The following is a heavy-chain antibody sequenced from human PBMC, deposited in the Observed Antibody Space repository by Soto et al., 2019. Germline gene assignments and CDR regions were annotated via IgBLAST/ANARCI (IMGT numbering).Heavy chain of an antibody. CDR3: AASCVGCGGFNYYGMDV. CDR1: GGSISSGGYY. V-gene: IGHV4-31*02. Sequence: SQTLSLTWTVSGGSISSGGYYWSWIRQHPGKGLEWIGYIYYSGSTYYNPSLKSRVTISVDTSKNQFSLKLSSVTAADTAVYYCAASCVGCGGFNYYGMDVWGQGTTVTVSS. D-gene: IGHD2-21*01. J-gene: IGHJ6*02. CDR2: IYYSGST.